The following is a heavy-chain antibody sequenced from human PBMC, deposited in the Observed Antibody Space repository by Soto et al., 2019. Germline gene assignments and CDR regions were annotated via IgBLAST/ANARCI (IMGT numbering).Heavy chain of an antibody. CDR3: ARLKDDFYFHH. CDR1: GYTFTGYY. Sequence: QVQLVQSGAEVKKPGASVKVSCKASGYTFTGYYLHWVRQAPGQALEWMGRIHPNSGGTNYAQRFQGGFTMTRDTSITTVYMELSRLTSDDTAVYFCARLKDDFYFHHWGQGSLVTVSS. D-gene: IGHD1-1*01. V-gene: IGHV1-2*06. CDR2: IHPNSGGT. J-gene: IGHJ4*02.